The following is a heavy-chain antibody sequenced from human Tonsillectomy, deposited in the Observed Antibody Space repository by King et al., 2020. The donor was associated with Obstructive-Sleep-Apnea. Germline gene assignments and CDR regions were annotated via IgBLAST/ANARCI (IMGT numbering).Heavy chain of an antibody. D-gene: IGHD2-21*02. CDR3: ARDDSARSHKF. J-gene: IGHJ4*02. V-gene: IGHV4-59*12. CDR2: IRNSGA. Sequence: QLQESGPGLVKPSETLSLTCTVSGGSISSYYWSWIRQPPGKGLEWIGYIRNSGATYNPSLKSRVTISVDTSRNQFSLKLNSVTAADTAVFYCARDDSARSHKFWGKGILVTVSA. CDR1: GGSISSYY.